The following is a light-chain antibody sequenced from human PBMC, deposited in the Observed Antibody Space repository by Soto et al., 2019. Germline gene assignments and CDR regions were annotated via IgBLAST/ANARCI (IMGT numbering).Light chain of an antibody. Sequence: GDRGTIACRASQSISNYLNWYQEKPGKAPKLLIYTASSLQSGVPSRFSGSGSGTDFTLSISSLQPEDFATYFCQQSNSSPPTFGGGTKVDIK. CDR1: QSISNY. CDR3: QQSNSSPPT. CDR2: TAS. V-gene: IGKV1-39*01. J-gene: IGKJ4*01.